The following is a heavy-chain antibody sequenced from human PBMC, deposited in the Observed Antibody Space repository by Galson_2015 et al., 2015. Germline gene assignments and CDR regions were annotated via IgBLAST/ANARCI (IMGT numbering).Heavy chain of an antibody. CDR2: IKPNRGGT. CDR1: GYTFTGYY. J-gene: IGHJ3*02. V-gene: IGHV1-2*04. CDR3: ARSIGNYYDSSGYAFDI. Sequence: SVKVSCKASGYTFTGYYMHWVRQAPGQGLEWMGWIKPNRGGTNYAQKFQGWVTMTRDTSISTAYMELSRLRSDDTAVYYCARSIGNYYDSSGYAFDIWGQGTTVTVSS. D-gene: IGHD3-22*01.